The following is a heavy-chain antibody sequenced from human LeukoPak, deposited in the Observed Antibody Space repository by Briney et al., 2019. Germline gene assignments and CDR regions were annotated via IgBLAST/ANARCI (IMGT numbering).Heavy chain of an antibody. CDR2: ISYDGSNK. CDR3: ARERRGRTNYYGMDV. J-gene: IGHJ6*02. D-gene: IGHD1/OR15-1a*01. V-gene: IGHV3-30-3*01. Sequence: GGSLRLSCAASGFTFGSYAMHWVRQAPGKGLEWVAVISYDGSNKYYADSVKGRFTIFRDNSKNTLYLQMNSLRAEDTAVYYCARERRGRTNYYGMDVWGQGTTVTVSS. CDR1: GFTFGSYA.